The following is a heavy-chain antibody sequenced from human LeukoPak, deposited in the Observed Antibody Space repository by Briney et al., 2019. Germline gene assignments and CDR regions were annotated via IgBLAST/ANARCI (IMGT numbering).Heavy chain of an antibody. CDR2: IYYCGST. J-gene: IGHJ5*02. Sequence: SETLSLTCTVSGGSISSYYWNWIRQPPGKGLEWIGYIYYCGSTYYNPSLKSRVTISVDRSKNQFSLKLSSVTAADTAVYYCVRATKDYDFWSGYYFGYWFDPWGQGTLVTVSS. D-gene: IGHD3-3*01. V-gene: IGHV4-59*12. CDR3: VRATKDYDFWSGYYFGYWFDP. CDR1: GGSISSYY.